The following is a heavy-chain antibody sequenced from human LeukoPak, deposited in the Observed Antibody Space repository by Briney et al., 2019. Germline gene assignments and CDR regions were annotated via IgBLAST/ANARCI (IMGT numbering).Heavy chain of an antibody. J-gene: IGHJ4*02. V-gene: IGHV3-30*02. D-gene: IGHD3-3*01. CDR3: AKAGSNYDFWSGYYYYFDY. CDR1: GFTSSSYG. Sequence: GGSLRLSCAASGFTSSSYGMHWVRQAPGKGLEWVAFIRYDGSNKYYADSVKGRFTISRDNSKNTLCLQMNSLRAEDTAVYYCAKAGSNYDFWSGYYYYFDYWGQGTLVTVSS. CDR2: IRYDGSNK.